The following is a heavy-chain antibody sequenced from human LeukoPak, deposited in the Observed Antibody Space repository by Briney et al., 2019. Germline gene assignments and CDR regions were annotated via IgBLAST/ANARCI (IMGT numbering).Heavy chain of an antibody. CDR2: INPSGGST. CDR3: ARDREILAYGPLDAFDI. D-gene: IGHD4-17*01. CDR1: GYTFTSYY. J-gene: IGHJ3*02. V-gene: IGHV1-46*01. Sequence: GASVKVSCKASGYTFTSYYMHWVRQAPGQGLEWMGIINPSGGSTSYAQKFQGRVTMARDTSTSTVYMELSSLRSEDTAVYYCARDREILAYGPLDAFDIWGQGTMVTVSS.